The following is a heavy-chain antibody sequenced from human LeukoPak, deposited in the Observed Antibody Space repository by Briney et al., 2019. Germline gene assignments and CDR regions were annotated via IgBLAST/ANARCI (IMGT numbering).Heavy chain of an antibody. CDR1: GGSISSSNW. CDR2: IYHSGST. J-gene: IGHJ5*02. CDR3: ARHATYYDFWSGYRSCWFDP. D-gene: IGHD3-3*01. V-gene: IGHV4-4*02. Sequence: PSGTLSLTCAVSGGSISSSNWWSWVRQPPGKGLAWIGEIYHSGSTDYNPSLKSRVTISVDKSKNQFSLKLSSVTAADTAVYYCARHATYYDFWSGYRSCWFDPWGQGTLVTVSS.